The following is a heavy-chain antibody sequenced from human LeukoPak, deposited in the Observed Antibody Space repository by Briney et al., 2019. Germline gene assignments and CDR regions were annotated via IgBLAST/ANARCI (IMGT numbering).Heavy chain of an antibody. V-gene: IGHV1-2*02. CDR3: ARGPNFQYCSGGSCYDAFDI. D-gene: IGHD2-15*01. CDR1: GYTFTGYY. CDR2: INPKSGGT. Sequence: ASVKVYCKASGYTFTGYYMHWVRQAPGQGLEWMGWINPKSGGTNYAQKFQGRVTMTRDTSISTAYMELSRLRSDDTAVYYCARGPNFQYCSGGSCYDAFDIWGQGTMVTVSS. J-gene: IGHJ3*02.